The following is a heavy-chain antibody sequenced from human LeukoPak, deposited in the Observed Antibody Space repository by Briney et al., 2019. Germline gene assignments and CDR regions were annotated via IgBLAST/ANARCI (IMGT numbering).Heavy chain of an antibody. V-gene: IGHV1-46*01. CDR1: GYTFTSYY. CDR2: INPSGGST. J-gene: IGHJ5*02. D-gene: IGHD2-2*02. CDR3: ARSSLRLLDIVVVPAAISGSHWFDP. Sequence: ASVKVSCKASGYTFTSYYMHWVRQAPGQGLEWMGIINPSGGSTSYAQKFQGRVTMTRDMSTSTVYMELSSPRSEDTAVYYCARSSLRLLDIVVVPAAISGSHWFDPWGQGTLVTVSS.